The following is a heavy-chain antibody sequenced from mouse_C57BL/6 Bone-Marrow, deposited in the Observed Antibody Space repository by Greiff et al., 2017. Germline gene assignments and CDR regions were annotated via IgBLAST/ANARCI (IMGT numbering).Heavy chain of an antibody. V-gene: IGHV1-55*01. CDR3: ANLYYGSRYWYFDV. J-gene: IGHJ1*03. Sequence: QVQLQQPGAELVKPGASVKMSCKASGYTFTSYWITWVKQRPGQGLEWIGDLYPGSGSTNYNEKFKSKATLTVDTSSSTAYMQLSILTSEVSSVYYGANLYYGSRYWYFDVWGTGTTVTGSS. CDR2: LYPGSGST. CDR1: GYTFTSYW. D-gene: IGHD1-1*01.